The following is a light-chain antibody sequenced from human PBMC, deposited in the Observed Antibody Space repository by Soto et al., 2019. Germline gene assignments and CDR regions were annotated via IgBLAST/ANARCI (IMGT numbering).Light chain of an antibody. CDR1: HTIRIY. J-gene: IGKJ5*01. CDR3: QQSYNTPTT. Sequence: DIQMTQSPSSLSASVGDRVTLTCRASHTIRIYLNWYQQKPGKALELLIFAASTLQSGVPSRFSGSGSWTDFTLTISNLQPEDFATYYCQQSYNTPTTFGQGTRLEIE. V-gene: IGKV1-39*01. CDR2: AAS.